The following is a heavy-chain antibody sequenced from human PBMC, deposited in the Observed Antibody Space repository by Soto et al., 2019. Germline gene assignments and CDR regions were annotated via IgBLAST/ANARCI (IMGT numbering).Heavy chain of an antibody. CDR3: AKDPGSGWSFDY. CDR1: GFTFSSYA. D-gene: IGHD6-19*01. CDR2: ISGSGGST. J-gene: IGHJ4*02. Sequence: GGSLRLSCAASGFTFSSYAMGWVRQAPGKGLEWVSAISGSGGSTYYADSVKGRFTISRDNSKNTLYLQMNSLRAEDTAVYYCAKDPGSGWSFDYWGQGTLVTVSS. V-gene: IGHV3-23*01.